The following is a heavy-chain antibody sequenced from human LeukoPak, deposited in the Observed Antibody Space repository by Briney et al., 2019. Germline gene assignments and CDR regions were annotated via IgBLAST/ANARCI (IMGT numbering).Heavy chain of an antibody. CDR1: GFTFSSYA. V-gene: IGHV3-30*02. D-gene: IGHD2-2*01. Sequence: GGSLRLSCAASGFTFSSYAMHWVRQAPGEGLEWVAFIRYDGSNKYYADSVKGRFTISRDNSKNTLYLQMNSLRAEDTAVYYCAKDYIVVSKDRNDAFDIWGQGTMVTVSS. CDR2: IRYDGSNK. J-gene: IGHJ3*02. CDR3: AKDYIVVSKDRNDAFDI.